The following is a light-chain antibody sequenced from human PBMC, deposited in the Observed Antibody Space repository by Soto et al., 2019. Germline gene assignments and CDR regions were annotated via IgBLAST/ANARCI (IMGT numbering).Light chain of an antibody. Sequence: QDVLTQPASVSGSPGQSITISCTGTSSDVGAYNFVSWHQQHPGKAPKLMIYNVYDRPSGISYRFSGSKSGNTASLTISGLQGEDEADYYCSSYTVSRTYVFGTGTKVTVL. CDR1: SSDVGAYNF. CDR2: NVY. CDR3: SSYTVSRTYV. V-gene: IGLV2-14*03. J-gene: IGLJ1*01.